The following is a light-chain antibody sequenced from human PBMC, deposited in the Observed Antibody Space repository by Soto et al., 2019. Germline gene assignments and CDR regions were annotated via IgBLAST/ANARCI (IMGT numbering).Light chain of an antibody. CDR3: QQYGNSPPT. V-gene: IGKV3-20*01. J-gene: IGKJ2*01. CDR2: GAS. CDR1: QTVTSEY. Sequence: EIVLTQSPGTLSLSPGERATLSCRASQTVTSEYLAWYQQKPGQAPRLLIYGASSRATGIPDRFSGSGSGTDSTLTISRLEPEDFAVYSCQQYGNSPPTFGQGTKVDIK.